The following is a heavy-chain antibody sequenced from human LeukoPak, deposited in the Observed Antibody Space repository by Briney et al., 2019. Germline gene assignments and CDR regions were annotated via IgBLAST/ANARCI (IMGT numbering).Heavy chain of an antibody. J-gene: IGHJ4*02. D-gene: IGHD3-3*02. CDR1: GYTFTGYY. V-gene: IGHV1-2*02. CDR2: INPNSGGT. CDR3: ARGRAFLEWLSESFDY. Sequence: ASVKVSYKASGYTFTGYYMHWVRQAPGQGLEWMGWINPNSGGTNYAQKFQGRVTMTRDTSISTAYMELSRLRSDDTAVYYCARGRAFLEWLSESFDYWGQGTLVTVSS.